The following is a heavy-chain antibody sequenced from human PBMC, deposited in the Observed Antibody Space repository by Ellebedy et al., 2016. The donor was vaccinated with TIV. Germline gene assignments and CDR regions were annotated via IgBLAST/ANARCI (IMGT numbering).Heavy chain of an antibody. CDR1: GYTFTSYY. Sequence: ASVKVSCKASGYTFTSYYFYWVRQAPGQGLEWMGLINPTTGNSNYAQKFQGRVTMTRDTSTSTVYMELNSLRSEDTAVYYCARGDNYYYDSSGYYYTYWGQGTLVTVSS. CDR2: INPTTGNS. J-gene: IGHJ4*02. D-gene: IGHD3-22*01. V-gene: IGHV1-46*01. CDR3: ARGDNYYYDSSGYYYTY.